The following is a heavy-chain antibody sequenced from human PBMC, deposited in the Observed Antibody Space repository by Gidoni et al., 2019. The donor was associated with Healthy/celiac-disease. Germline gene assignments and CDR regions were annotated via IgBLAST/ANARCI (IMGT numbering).Heavy chain of an antibody. Sequence: QVQLVESGGGVVQPGRSLRLSFAASGFPFSRYGMHWVRQAPGKGLEWVAVISYDGSNKYYADSVKGRFTISRDNSKNTLYLQMNSLRAEDTAVYYCAKADSSGWSLRYYFDYWGQGTLVTVSS. J-gene: IGHJ4*02. CDR3: AKADSSGWSLRYYFDY. CDR1: GFPFSRYG. V-gene: IGHV3-30*18. CDR2: ISYDGSNK. D-gene: IGHD6-19*01.